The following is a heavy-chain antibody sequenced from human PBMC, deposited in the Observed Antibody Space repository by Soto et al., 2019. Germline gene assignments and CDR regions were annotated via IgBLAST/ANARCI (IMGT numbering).Heavy chain of an antibody. J-gene: IGHJ4*02. CDR1: GCTFSNAW. CDR3: ARDSSARLMVRGVIFDY. CDR2: IKSKTDGGTT. D-gene: IGHD3-10*01. Sequence: PGGSLTLSCTASGCTFSNAWMNWVRQAPGKGLEWVGRIKSKTDGGTTDYAAPVKGRFTISRDDSKTTLYLQMNSLKTEDTAVYYCARDSSARLMVRGVIFDYWGQGTLVTVSS. V-gene: IGHV3-15*07.